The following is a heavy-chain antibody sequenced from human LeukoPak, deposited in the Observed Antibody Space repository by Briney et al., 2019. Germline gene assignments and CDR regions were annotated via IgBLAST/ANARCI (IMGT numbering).Heavy chain of an antibody. D-gene: IGHD5-12*01. V-gene: IGHV3-23*01. CDR1: GFTFSSYA. J-gene: IGHJ4*02. CDR2: VSSGGGDT. Sequence: PGGSLRLSCAASGFTFSSYAMHWVRQAPGKGLEYVSAVSSGGGDTYYADSVKGRFTISRDNSKNTLYLQMNSLRGEDMAVYYCAEGRDSAYDWVDFWGQGTLVTVSS. CDR3: AEGRDSAYDWVDF.